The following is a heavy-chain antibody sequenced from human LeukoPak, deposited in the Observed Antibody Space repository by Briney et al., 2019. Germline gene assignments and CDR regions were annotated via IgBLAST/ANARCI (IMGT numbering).Heavy chain of an antibody. CDR3: ARMVRGGGALYYFDY. D-gene: IGHD3-10*01. V-gene: IGHV3-21*01. CDR2: ISSSSSYI. CDR1: GFTFSSYS. J-gene: IGHJ4*02. Sequence: NPGGSLRLSCAASGFTFSSYSMNWVRQAPGKGLGWVSSISSSSSYIYYADSVKGRFTISRDNAKNSLYLQMNSLRAEDTAVYYCARMVRGGGALYYFDYWGQGTLVTVSS.